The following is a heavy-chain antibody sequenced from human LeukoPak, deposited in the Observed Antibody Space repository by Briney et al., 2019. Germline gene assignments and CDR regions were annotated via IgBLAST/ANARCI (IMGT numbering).Heavy chain of an antibody. D-gene: IGHD3-3*01. J-gene: IGHJ6*03. Sequence: SETLSLTCTVSGGSSSISSYYWSWIRQPPGKGLEWIGYVYYSGSTNYNPSLKSRVTISVDTSKNQFSLKLSSVTAADTAVYYCARGGGAAGSIVVVPAAIGGDFWSGYYTPNYYYYYMDVWGKGTTVTVSS. CDR1: GGSSSISSYY. CDR3: ARGGGAAGSIVVVPAAIGGDFWSGYYTPNYYYYYMDV. CDR2: VYYSGST. V-gene: IGHV4-61*01.